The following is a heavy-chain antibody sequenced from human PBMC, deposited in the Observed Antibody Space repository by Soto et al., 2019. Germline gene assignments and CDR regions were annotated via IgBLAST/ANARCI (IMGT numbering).Heavy chain of an antibody. V-gene: IGHV4-59*08. J-gene: IGHJ5*02. D-gene: IGHD1-26*01. CDR3: ARQGGWFDP. CDR1: GGSIRSYY. CDR2: IYYSGST. Sequence: SETLSLTCTVSGGSIRSYYWSWIRQPPGKGLEWIGSIYYSGSTNYRPSLKSRVTISVDTSKNQFSLKLNSVTAADTAVYYCARQGGWFDPWGQGTLVTVSS.